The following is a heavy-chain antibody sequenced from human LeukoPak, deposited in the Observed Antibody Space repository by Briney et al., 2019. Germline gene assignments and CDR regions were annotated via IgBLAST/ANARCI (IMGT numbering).Heavy chain of an antibody. CDR3: ALGYCSGGSCYYYYYGMDV. J-gene: IGHJ6*02. CDR1: GFTFSSYS. V-gene: IGHV3-48*01. Sequence: GGSLRLSCAASGFTFSSYSMNWVRQAPGKGLEWVSYISSSSSTIYYADSMKGRFTISRDNAKNSLYLQMNSLRAEDTAVYYCALGYCSGGSCYYYYYGMDVWGQGTTVTVSS. D-gene: IGHD2-15*01. CDR2: ISSSSSTI.